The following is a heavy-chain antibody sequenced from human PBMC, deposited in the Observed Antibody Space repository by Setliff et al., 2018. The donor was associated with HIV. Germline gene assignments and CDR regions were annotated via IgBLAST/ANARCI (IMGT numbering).Heavy chain of an antibody. J-gene: IGHJ4*02. V-gene: IGHV1-18*01. CDR1: GYTFTSHG. CDR3: ARDHIDWPEGPDY. CDR2: ISGYNGNT. D-gene: IGHD3-9*01. Sequence: ASVKVSCKASGYTFTSHGISWVRQAPGQGLEWMGWISGYNGNTNYAQKFQGRVTMTTDTSTTTAYMDLRSLRSDDTAMYFCARDHIDWPEGPDYWGQGTLVTVSS.